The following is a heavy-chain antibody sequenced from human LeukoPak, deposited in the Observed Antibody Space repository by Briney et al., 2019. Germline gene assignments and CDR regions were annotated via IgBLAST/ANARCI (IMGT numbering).Heavy chain of an antibody. Sequence: GGSLRLSCAASGFTFSSYSMNWVRQAPGKGLEWVSSISSSSSYIYYADSVKGRFTISRDNAKNSRYLQMNSLRAEDTAVYYCARAVPAGTFYMDVWGKGTTVTVSS. CDR3: ARAVPAGTFYMDV. D-gene: IGHD6-19*01. CDR2: ISSSSSYI. V-gene: IGHV3-21*01. CDR1: GFTFSSYS. J-gene: IGHJ6*03.